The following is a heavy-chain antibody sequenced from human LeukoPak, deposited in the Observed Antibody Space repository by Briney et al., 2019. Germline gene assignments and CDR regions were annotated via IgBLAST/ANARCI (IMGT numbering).Heavy chain of an antibody. V-gene: IGHV3-7*01. D-gene: IGHD3-22*01. CDR3: ARDVTYYYDSSGYFDS. CDR1: GFTFSSYW. J-gene: IGHJ4*02. Sequence: GGSLRLSCVASGFTFSSYWMSWVRQAPGKGLEWVANIKQDGSEKYYVDSVKGRFTISRDNAKNSLYLQMNSLRAEDTAVYYCARDVTYYYDSSGYFDSWGQGTPVTVSS. CDR2: IKQDGSEK.